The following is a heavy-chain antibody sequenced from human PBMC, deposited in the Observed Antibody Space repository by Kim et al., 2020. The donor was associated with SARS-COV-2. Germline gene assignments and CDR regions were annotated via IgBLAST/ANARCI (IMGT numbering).Heavy chain of an antibody. CDR3: ARHARGGYYYYGMDV. D-gene: IGHD3-16*01. V-gene: IGHV5-51*01. CDR1: GYSFTSYW. J-gene: IGHJ6*02. CDR2: IYPGDSDT. Sequence: GESLKISCKGSGYSFTSYWIGWVRQMPGKGLEWMGIIYPGDSDTRYSPSFQGQVTISADKSISTAYLQWSSLKASDTAMYYCARHARGGYYYYGMDVWGQGTTVTVSS.